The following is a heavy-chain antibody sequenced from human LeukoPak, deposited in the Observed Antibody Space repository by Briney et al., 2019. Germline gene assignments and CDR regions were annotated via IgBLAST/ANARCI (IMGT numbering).Heavy chain of an antibody. V-gene: IGHV4-34*01. J-gene: IGHJ4*02. D-gene: IGHD5-18*01. CDR3: ARNVGGYSYSSEPYFDY. Sequence: SETLSLTCAVYGGSFSGYYWSWIRQPPGKGLEWIGEINHSGSTNYNSSLKSRVTISVDTSKNQFSLKLTSVTAADTAVYYCARNVGGYSYSSEPYFDYWGQGTLVTVSS. CDR2: INHSGST. CDR1: GGSFSGYY.